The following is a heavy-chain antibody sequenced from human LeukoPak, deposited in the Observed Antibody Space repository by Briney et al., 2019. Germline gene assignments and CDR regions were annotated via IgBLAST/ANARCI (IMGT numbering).Heavy chain of an antibody. CDR2: INHSGST. CDR3: TRGQIQLWWRRRYYFDY. CDR1: GGSITSSSYY. V-gene: IGHV4-39*07. J-gene: IGHJ4*02. D-gene: IGHD5-18*01. Sequence: SETLSLTCTVSGGSITSSSYYWSWIRQPPGKGLEWIGEINHSGSTNYNPSLKSRVTISVDTSKNQFSLKLSSVTAADTAVYYCTRGQIQLWWRRRYYFDYWGQGALVTVSS.